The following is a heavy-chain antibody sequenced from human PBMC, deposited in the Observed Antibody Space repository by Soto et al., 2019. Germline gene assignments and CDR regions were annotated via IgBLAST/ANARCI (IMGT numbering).Heavy chain of an antibody. CDR1: GYTFTSYD. CDR2: MNPNSGNT. Sequence: XSVKVSCKASGYTFTSYDINWVRQATGQGLEWMGWMNPNSGNTGYAQKFQGRVTMTRNTSISTAYMELSSLRSEETDVYYCARVSCLWRGYYYYGMDVWGQGTTVTVS. J-gene: IGHJ6*02. CDR3: ARVSCLWRGYYYYGMDV. D-gene: IGHD2-21*01. V-gene: IGHV1-8*01.